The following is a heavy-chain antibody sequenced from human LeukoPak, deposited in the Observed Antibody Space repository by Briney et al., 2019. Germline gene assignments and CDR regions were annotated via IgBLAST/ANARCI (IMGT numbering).Heavy chain of an antibody. CDR3: Y. V-gene: IGHV4-59*01. J-gene: IGHJ4*02. CDR1: GGSISSYY. Sequence: PSETLSLTCTVSGGSISSYYWSWIRQPPGKGLEWIGYIYYSGSTNYNPSLKSRVTISVDTSKNQYTAVYYCARGWDGYNYLDYWGLGTLVTVSS. D-gene: IGHD3-10*01. CDR2: IYYSGST.